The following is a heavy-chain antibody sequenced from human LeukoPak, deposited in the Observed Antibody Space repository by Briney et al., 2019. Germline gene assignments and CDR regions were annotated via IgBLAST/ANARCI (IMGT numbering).Heavy chain of an antibody. D-gene: IGHD6-13*01. CDR2: INHSGST. CDR1: GGSFSGYY. J-gene: IGHJ3*02. Sequence: SETLSLTCAVYGGSFSGYYWSWIRQPPGKGLEWIGEINHSGSTNYNPSLKSRVTISVDASKNQFSLKLSSVTAADTAVYYCARREQQLASHAFDIWAKGQWSPSLQ. CDR3: ARREQQLASHAFDI. V-gene: IGHV4-34*01.